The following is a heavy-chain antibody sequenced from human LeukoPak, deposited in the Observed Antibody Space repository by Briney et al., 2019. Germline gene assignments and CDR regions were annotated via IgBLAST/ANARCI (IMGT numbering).Heavy chain of an antibody. D-gene: IGHD3-3*01. V-gene: IGHV4-34*01. CDR3: ARGPPYDFWSGYSTYYFDY. CDR1: GGSFSGYY. J-gene: IGHJ4*02. Sequence: SETLSLTRAVYGGSFSGYYWSWIRQPPGKGLEWIGEINHSGSTNYNPSLKSRVTISVDTSKNQFSLKLSSVTAADTAVYYCARGPPYDFWSGYSTYYFDYWGQGTLVTVSS. CDR2: INHSGST.